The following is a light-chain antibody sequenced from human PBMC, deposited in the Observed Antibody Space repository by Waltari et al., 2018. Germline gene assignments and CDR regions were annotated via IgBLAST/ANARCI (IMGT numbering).Light chain of an antibody. CDR3: YSFAGYTTFYV. CDR1: STDVGAYNY. V-gene: IGLV2-23*02. Sequence: QSALTQPASVSGSPGQSIALPCTGTSTDVGAYNYVSWYQQHPGKAPKVIIYDVSKRPSGISSRFSGSKSDNTASLTISGLQAEDEADYFCYSFAGYTTFYVFGSGTKVTVL. J-gene: IGLJ1*01. CDR2: DVS.